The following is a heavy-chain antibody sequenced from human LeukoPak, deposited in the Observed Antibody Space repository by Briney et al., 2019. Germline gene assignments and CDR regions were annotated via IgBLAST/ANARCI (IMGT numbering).Heavy chain of an antibody. D-gene: IGHD2-2*01. J-gene: IGHJ4*02. CDR1: GYTFTGYY. V-gene: IGHV1-18*04. CDR3: ARDPGYCSSTGCSPPFDY. CDR2: ISAYNGNT. Sequence: ASVKVSCKASGYTFTGYYMHWVRQAPGQGLEWMGWISAYNGNTNYAQKLQGRVTMTTDTSTSTAYMELRSLRSDDTAVYYCARDPGYCSSTGCSPPFDYWGQGTLVTVSS.